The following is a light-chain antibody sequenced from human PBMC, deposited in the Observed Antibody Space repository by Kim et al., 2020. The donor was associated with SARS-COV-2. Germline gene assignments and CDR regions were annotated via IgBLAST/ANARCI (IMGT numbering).Light chain of an antibody. CDR1: QSVSNR. CDR2: KTS. Sequence: ASVGDRVTITCRASQSVSNRLAWYQQKPGIAPRLLIYKTSSLESGIPSRFSGSGSGTEFTLTISSLQSDDFATYYCQHYSTYSKTFGQGTKVDIK. V-gene: IGKV1-5*03. J-gene: IGKJ1*01. CDR3: QHYSTYSKT.